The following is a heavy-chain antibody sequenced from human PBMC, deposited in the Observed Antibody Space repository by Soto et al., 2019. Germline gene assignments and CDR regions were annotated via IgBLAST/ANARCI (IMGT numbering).Heavy chain of an antibody. CDR3: ARQRRGGYWFAP. Sequence: SETLYLTCSLGPGSISSDYHYGTWIRQPPGKGLEWIGSIYYTGTTNYNPSLKSRITVSIDTSKNQFSLHLTSVTAADTALYYCARQRRGGYWFAPWGHGTLVPV. V-gene: IGHV4-30-4*01. J-gene: IGHJ5*02. CDR2: IYYTGTT. CDR1: PGSISSDYHY.